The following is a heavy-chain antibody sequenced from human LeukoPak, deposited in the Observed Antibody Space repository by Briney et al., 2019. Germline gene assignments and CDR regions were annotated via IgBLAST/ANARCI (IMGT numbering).Heavy chain of an antibody. Sequence: SETLSLTCTVSGGSISSYYWSWIRQPPGKGLEWIGEINHSESTNYNPSLKSRVTISIDTSKNQFSLRLSSVTAADTAVYYCARKSATMWSPLHYWGQGALVTVSS. J-gene: IGHJ4*02. V-gene: IGHV4-34*01. CDR3: ARKSATMWSPLHY. D-gene: IGHD5-24*01. CDR1: GGSISSYY. CDR2: INHSEST.